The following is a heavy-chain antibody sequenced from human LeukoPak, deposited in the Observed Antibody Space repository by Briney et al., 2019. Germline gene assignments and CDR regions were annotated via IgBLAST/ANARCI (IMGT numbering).Heavy chain of an antibody. CDR1: GGSISSGGYY. J-gene: IGHJ4*02. D-gene: IGHD3-22*01. CDR3: ARELYYYDSIGYPGRGFDY. V-gene: IGHV4-31*03. Sequence: RPSQTLSLTCTVSGGSISSGGYYWSWIRQHPGKGLEWSGYIYYSGSTYYNPSLKSRVTISVDTSKNQFSLKLSSVAAAVTAVYYCARELYYYDSIGYPGRGFDYRGQGTLVTVYS. CDR2: IYYSGST.